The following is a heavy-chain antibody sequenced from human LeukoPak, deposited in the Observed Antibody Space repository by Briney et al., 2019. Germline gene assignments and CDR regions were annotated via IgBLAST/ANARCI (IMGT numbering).Heavy chain of an antibody. D-gene: IGHD1-26*01. CDR2: IGIAGDT. V-gene: IGHV3-13*01. CDR3: VRQQTSHGNFDY. CDR1: GFTFSNHA. J-gene: IGHJ4*02. Sequence: GGSLRLSCATSGFTFSNHAMHWVRQAAGKGLEWVLAIGIAGDTFYPGSVKGRFTISRENAKNSLPLQINSLKAEDTAVYYCVRQQTSHGNFDYWGQGTLVTVSS.